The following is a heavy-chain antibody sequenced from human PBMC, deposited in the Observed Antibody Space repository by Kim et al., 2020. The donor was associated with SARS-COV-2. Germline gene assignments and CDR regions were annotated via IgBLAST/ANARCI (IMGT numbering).Heavy chain of an antibody. CDR2: IRSKAYGGTT. CDR3: TRGGSDYGWFDP. D-gene: IGHD4-17*01. Sequence: GGSLRLSCTASGFTFGDYAMSWVRQAPGKGLEWVGFIRSKAYGGTTEYAASVKGRFTISRDDSKSIAYLQMNSLKTEDTAVYYCTRGGSDYGWFDPWGQGTLVTVSS. CDR1: GFTFGDYA. V-gene: IGHV3-49*04. J-gene: IGHJ5*02.